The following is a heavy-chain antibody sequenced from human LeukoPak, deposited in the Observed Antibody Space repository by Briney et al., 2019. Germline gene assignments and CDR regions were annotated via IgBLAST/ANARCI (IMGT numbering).Heavy chain of an antibody. CDR2: ITGAGNFI. CDR3: ARDLWDH. Sequence: GGSLRLSCAASGFTFSTYTMIWVRQAAGKGLEGVSSITGAGNFIYYADSLRGRFTVSRDNAKNSLYLQMNRLRAEDTAMYYCARDLWDHWGQGTLVTVSS. V-gene: IGHV3-21*01. CDR1: GFTFSTYT. J-gene: IGHJ4*02.